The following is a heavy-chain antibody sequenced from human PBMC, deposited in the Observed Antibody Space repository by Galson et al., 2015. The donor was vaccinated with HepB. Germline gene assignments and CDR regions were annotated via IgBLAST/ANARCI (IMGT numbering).Heavy chain of an antibody. CDR3: VRDRTCKGGNFFDF. Sequence: SLRLSCAASGFSFSDYWMSWIRQAPGKRPEWVANIRYDEYEYYYADFVKGRFTISRDNARNSVFLQMSSLRRDDTAVYYCVRDRTCKGGNFFDFWGQGALVTVSS. V-gene: IGHV3-7*03. D-gene: IGHD2/OR15-2a*01. CDR1: GFSFSDYW. CDR2: IRYDEYEY. J-gene: IGHJ4*02.